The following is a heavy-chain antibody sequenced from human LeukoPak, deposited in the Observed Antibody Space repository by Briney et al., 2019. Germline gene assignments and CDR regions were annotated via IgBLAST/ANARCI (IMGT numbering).Heavy chain of an antibody. CDR1: GGTFSSYT. Sequence: GASVKVSCKASGGTFSSYTISWVRQAPGQGLEWMGRIIPILGIANYAQKFQGRVTITADKSTSTAYMELSSLRSDDTAVYYCARAPNYYGSGKFDYWGQGTLVTVSS. V-gene: IGHV1-69*02. D-gene: IGHD3-10*01. J-gene: IGHJ4*02. CDR3: ARAPNYYGSGKFDY. CDR2: IIPILGIA.